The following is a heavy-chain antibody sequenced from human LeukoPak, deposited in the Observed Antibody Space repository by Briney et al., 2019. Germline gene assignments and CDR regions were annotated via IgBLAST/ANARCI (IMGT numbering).Heavy chain of an antibody. J-gene: IGHJ4*02. CDR1: GFTFSSYG. V-gene: IGHV3-33*01. Sequence: GGPLRLSCAASGFTFSSYGMHWVRQAPGKGLEWVAVIWYDGSNKYYADSVKGRFAISRDNSKNTLYLQMNSLRAEDTAVYYCARKNDGSGSNVLDYWGQGTLVTVSS. D-gene: IGHD3-10*01. CDR2: IWYDGSNK. CDR3: ARKNDGSGSNVLDY.